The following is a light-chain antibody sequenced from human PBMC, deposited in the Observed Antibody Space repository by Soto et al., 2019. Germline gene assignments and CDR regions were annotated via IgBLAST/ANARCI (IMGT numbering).Light chain of an antibody. J-gene: IGLJ1*01. CDR2: EVS. Sequence: QSALTQPPSASGSPGQSVSISCTGTSSDVGGYNFDSWYQQHPGKAPKLMIYEVSRRPSGVPDRFSGSKSANTASLTVSGLQAEDEADYYCSSYAGSNNYVFGTGTKLTVL. V-gene: IGLV2-8*01. CDR1: SSDVGGYNF. CDR3: SSYAGSNNYV.